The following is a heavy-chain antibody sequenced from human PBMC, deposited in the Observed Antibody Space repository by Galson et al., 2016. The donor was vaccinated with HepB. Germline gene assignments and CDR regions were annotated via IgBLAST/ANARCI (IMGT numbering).Heavy chain of an antibody. CDR2: ISSGSSYI. Sequence: SLRLSCAASGFTFRTYNMNWVRQAPGKGLEWVSSISSGSSYIYYADSVKGRFTISRDNARNSLYLQMNSLRADDTAVYYCATVNMFRGTNWFDILTEYDGDVWGQGTTVYVSS. V-gene: IGHV3-21*01. CDR3: ATVNMFRGTNWFDILTEYDGDV. CDR1: GFTFRTYN. D-gene: IGHD3-9*01. J-gene: IGHJ6*02.